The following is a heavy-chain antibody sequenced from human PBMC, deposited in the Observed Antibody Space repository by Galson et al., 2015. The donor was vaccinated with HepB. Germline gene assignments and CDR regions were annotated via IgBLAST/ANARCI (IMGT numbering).Heavy chain of an antibody. Sequence: SLRLSCAASGFTFSSYSMNWVRQAPGKGLEWVSYISSSSSTIYYADSVKGRFTISRDNAKNSLYLQMNSLRAEDTAVYYCARDPSTVTTYDYYYGMDVWGQGTTVTVSS. CDR3: ARDPSTVTTYDYYYGMDV. V-gene: IGHV3-48*01. CDR2: ISSSSSTI. CDR1: GFTFSSYS. J-gene: IGHJ6*02. D-gene: IGHD4-17*01.